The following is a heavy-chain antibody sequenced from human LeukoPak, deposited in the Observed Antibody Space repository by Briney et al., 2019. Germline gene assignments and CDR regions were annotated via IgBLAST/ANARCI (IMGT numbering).Heavy chain of an antibody. CDR1: GFIFAGYA. CDR2: ISGSGGTT. V-gene: IGHV3-23*01. CDR3: ARLSGYYSGLSVSYFDS. D-gene: IGHD3-3*01. Sequence: PGGSLRLSCAASGFIFAGYAMTWVRQAPGRGLEWVSVISGSGGTTYYADSVKGQFTISRDNPKTTLYLQMNSLRAEDTAVYYCARLSGYYSGLSVSYFDSWGQGTLVTVSS. J-gene: IGHJ4*02.